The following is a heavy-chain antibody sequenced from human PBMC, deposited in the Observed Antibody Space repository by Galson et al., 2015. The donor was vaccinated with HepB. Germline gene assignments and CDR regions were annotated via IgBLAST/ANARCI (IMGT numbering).Heavy chain of an antibody. CDR3: ARTRGAAAGIFDY. V-gene: IGHV3-48*03. Sequence: SLRLSCAASGFTFSRFAMNWVRQAPGKGLEWVSYISISSTTRYYADSVKGRFTISRDNAKNTLYLQMNSPRAEDTALYYCARTRGAAAGIFDYWGQGTLVTVSS. J-gene: IGHJ4*02. CDR1: GFTFSRFA. CDR2: ISISSTTR. D-gene: IGHD6-13*01.